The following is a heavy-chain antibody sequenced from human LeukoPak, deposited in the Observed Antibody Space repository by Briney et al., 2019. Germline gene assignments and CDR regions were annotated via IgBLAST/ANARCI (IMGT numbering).Heavy chain of an antibody. V-gene: IGHV1-2*02. CDR3: ARVMVRGVIAYLGY. D-gene: IGHD3-10*01. CDR2: INPNSGGT. J-gene: IGHJ4*02. CDR1: GYSFSTYG. Sequence: ASVKVSCKASGYSFSTYGITWVRQAPGQGLEWMGWINPNSGGTNYAQKFQGRVTMTRDTSISTAYMELSRLRSDDTAVYYCARVMVRGVIAYLGYWGQGTLVTVSS.